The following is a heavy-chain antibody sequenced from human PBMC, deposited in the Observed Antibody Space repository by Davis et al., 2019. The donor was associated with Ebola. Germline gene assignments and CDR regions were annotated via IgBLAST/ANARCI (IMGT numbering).Heavy chain of an antibody. V-gene: IGHV4-39*01. D-gene: IGHD1-1*01. CDR3: AKTRTWYNWNDYAYNYYGMDV. CDR1: GGSISSSSYY. Sequence: SETLSLTCTVSGGSISSSSYYWGWIRQPPGKGLEWIGNVFYSGDTDYNPSLKSRVTVSVDTSKNQFSLKLRSVTAADTAVYYCAKTRTWYNWNDYAYNYYGMDVWGQGTTVTVSS. CDR2: VFYSGDT. J-gene: IGHJ6*02.